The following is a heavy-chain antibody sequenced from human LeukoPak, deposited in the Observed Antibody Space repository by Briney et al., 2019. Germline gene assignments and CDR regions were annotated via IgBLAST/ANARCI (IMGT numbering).Heavy chain of an antibody. J-gene: IGHJ4*02. V-gene: IGHV3-23*01. CDR1: GFTFSISA. D-gene: IGHD3-22*01. Sequence: GGSLRLSCAASGFTFSISAMTWVRQAPGKGLEWVSLIAGGGGSTYYAESVTGRFTVSRDNSKNTLYLQMNSVRAEDTAIYYCAKDEYYYDSSGYYYDYWGQGTLVTVSS. CDR3: AKDEYYYDSSGYYYDY. CDR2: IAGGGGST.